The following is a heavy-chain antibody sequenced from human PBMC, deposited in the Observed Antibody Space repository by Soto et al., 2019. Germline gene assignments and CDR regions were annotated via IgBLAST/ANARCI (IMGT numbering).Heavy chain of an antibody. Sequence: PSETLSLTCTVSGYSLSSGSYWAWIRQPPGKGPEWIASIYHGGTTFYNPSLKSRITISVDTSNNQFSLKLTSVTGADTAVYYCARVHVMAVPGSTSAYWGHGNLV. J-gene: IGHJ4*03. D-gene: IGHD6-19*01. V-gene: IGHV4-38-2*02. CDR3: ARVHVMAVPGSTSAY. CDR1: GYSLSSGSY. CDR2: IYHGGTT.